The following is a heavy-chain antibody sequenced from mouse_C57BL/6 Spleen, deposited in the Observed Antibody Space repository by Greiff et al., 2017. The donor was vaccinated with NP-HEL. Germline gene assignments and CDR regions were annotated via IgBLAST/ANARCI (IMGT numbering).Heavy chain of an antibody. CDR1: GYSFTSYY. D-gene: IGHD3-3*01. J-gene: IGHJ2*01. V-gene: IGHV1-66*01. CDR3: ARPGTEYYFDY. CDR2: IYPGSGNT. Sequence: VQLVESGPELVKPGASVKISCKASGYSFTSYYIHWVKQRPGQGLEWIGWIYPGSGNTKYNEKFKGKATLTADTSSSTAYMQLSSLTSEDSAVYYCARPGTEYYFDYWGQGTTLTVSS.